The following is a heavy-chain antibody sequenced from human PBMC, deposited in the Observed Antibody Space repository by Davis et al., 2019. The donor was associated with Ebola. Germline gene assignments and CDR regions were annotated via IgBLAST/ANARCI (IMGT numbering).Heavy chain of an antibody. CDR2: IYYSGST. Sequence: MPSETLSLTCTVSGGSISSGDYYWSWIRQPPGKGLEWIGYIYYSGSTYYNPSLKSRVTISLDTSKNQFSLKVRSVTAADTAMYYCARYPHAFDIWGQGTMVTVSS. V-gene: IGHV4-30-4*02. CDR1: GGSISSGDYY. CDR3: ARYPHAFDI. J-gene: IGHJ3*02.